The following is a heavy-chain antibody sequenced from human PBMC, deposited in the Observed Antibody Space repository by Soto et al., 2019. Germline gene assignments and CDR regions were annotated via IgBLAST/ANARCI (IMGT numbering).Heavy chain of an antibody. CDR1: GFTFTDYY. Sequence: GGSLRLSCTAPGFTFTDYYMSWIRQAPGKDLEWVSYISSINNVYYADSVKGRFTISRDNTKQSLYLQMNSLRAEDTAVYYCSTYRRWLLYAWFDPWGPGTLVTVSS. V-gene: IGHV3-11*01. CDR3: STYRRWLLYAWFDP. D-gene: IGHD3-3*01. CDR2: ISSINNV. J-gene: IGHJ5*02.